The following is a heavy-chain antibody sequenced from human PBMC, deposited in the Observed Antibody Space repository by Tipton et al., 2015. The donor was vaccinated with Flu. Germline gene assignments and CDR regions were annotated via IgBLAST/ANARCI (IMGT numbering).Heavy chain of an antibody. CDR1: GFTFTNYG. J-gene: IGHJ6*02. Sequence: SLRLSCAATGFTFTNYGMHWVRQAPGKGLEWMAVISDDETNKYYADSVKGRFTISRDNSKNTLYLQMSSLRAEDTALYYCAKDRGSGWFAGTDVWGQGTTVIVSS. CDR3: AKDRGSGWFAGTDV. D-gene: IGHD6-19*01. CDR2: ISDDETNK. V-gene: IGHV3-30*18.